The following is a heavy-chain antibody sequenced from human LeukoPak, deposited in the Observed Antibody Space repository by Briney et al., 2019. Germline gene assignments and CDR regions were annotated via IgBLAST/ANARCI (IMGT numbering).Heavy chain of an antibody. J-gene: IGHJ4*02. CDR2: VSPYTGHT. V-gene: IGHV1-18*04. CDR1: GYTFRSYA. Sequence: GSVKVSCKASGYTFRSYALTWVRQAPGQGLEWMGWVSPYTGHTEYAQTFQGRVTMTADTSTTTSYLELRSLRSDDTAMYFCARESDYGGNYYYLDSWGQGTLVTVSS. CDR3: ARESDYGGNYYYLDS. D-gene: IGHD4-23*01.